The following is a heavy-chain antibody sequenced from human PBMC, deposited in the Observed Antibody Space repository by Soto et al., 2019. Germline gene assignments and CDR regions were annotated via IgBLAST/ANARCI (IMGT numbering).Heavy chain of an antibody. J-gene: IGHJ5*02. CDR1: GGSISSGGYY. CDR2: IYYSGST. Sequence: SETLSLTCTVSGGSISSGGYYWSWIRQHPGKGLEWIGYIYYSGSTYYNPSLKSRVTISVDTSKNQFSLKLSSVTAADTAVYYCARGHRADFWSGYYIEGSRFDPWGQGTLVTVSS. CDR3: ARGHRADFWSGYYIEGSRFDP. D-gene: IGHD3-3*01. V-gene: IGHV4-31*03.